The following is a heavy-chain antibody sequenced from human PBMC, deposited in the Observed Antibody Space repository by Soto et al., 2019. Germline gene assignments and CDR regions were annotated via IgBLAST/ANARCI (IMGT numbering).Heavy chain of an antibody. CDR1: GLTVTGNY. V-gene: IGHV3-53*01. J-gene: IGHJ2*01. CDR2: IHSGGNT. D-gene: IGHD2-15*01. CDR3: ARIGIVAGIPQNFDL. Sequence: GGSLRLSCAASGLTVTGNYMSWVRQAPGKGLEWVSVIHSGGNTYHSGSVRGRFTISRDNSQNTVFLQMDSLRAEDTAAYFCARIGIVAGIPQNFDLWGRGTLVTVSS.